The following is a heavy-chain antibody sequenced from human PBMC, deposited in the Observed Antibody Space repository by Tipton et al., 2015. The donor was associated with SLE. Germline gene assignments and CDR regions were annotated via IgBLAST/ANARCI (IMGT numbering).Heavy chain of an antibody. J-gene: IGHJ4*02. Sequence: TLSLTCTVSGGSISSGGYYWSWIRQHPGKGLEWIGYIYYSGSTYYNPSLKSRVTISVDTSKNQFSLKLSSVTAADTAVYYCARGSTIFGVVIWGQGTLVTVSS. CDR1: GGSISSGGYY. CDR2: IYYSGST. D-gene: IGHD3-3*01. CDR3: ARGSTIFGVVI. V-gene: IGHV4-31*03.